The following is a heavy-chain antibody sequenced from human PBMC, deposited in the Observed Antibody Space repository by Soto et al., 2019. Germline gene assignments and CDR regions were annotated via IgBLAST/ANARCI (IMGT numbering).Heavy chain of an antibody. J-gene: IGHJ4*02. CDR3: ARERHDYGDLAYFDY. CDR1: GFTFSSYA. V-gene: IGHV3-23*01. CDR2: ISGSGGST. D-gene: IGHD4-17*01. Sequence: PGGSLRLSCAASGFTFSSYAMSWVRQAPGKGLEWVSAISGSGGSTYYADSVKGRFTISRDNSKNTLYLKMNSLRAEDTALYYCARERHDYGDLAYFDYWGQGTLVTVSS.